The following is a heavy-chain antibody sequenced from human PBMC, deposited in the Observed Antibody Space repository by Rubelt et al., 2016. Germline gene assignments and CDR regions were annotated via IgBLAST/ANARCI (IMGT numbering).Heavy chain of an antibody. CDR1: A. J-gene: IGHJ3*02. CDR2: IIPILGIA. Sequence: AISWVRQAPGQGLEWMGRIIPILGIANYAQKFQGRVTITADKSTSTAYMELSSLRSEDTAVYHCARSTSLGAKLSGSYYSGRAFDIWGQGTMVTVSS. V-gene: IGHV1-69*04. CDR3: ARSTSLGAKLSGSYYSGRAFDI. D-gene: IGHD1-26*01.